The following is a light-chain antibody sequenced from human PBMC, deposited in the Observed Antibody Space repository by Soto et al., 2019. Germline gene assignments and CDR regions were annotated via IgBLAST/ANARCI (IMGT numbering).Light chain of an antibody. CDR2: GAS. J-gene: IGKJ2*01. Sequence: EIVLTQSPGTLSLSPGERATLSCKASQSVTSRYLAWYEQKPGQAPRLLIYGASSRATGIPDRFSGSGSGTDFTLNISRLEPEDFAVYFCQQYNNSPEYTFGQGTKQEIK. CDR1: QSVTSRY. CDR3: QQYNNSPEYT. V-gene: IGKV3-20*01.